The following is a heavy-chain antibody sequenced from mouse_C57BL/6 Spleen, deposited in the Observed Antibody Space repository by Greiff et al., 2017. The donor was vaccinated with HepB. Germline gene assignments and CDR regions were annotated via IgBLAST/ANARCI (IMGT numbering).Heavy chain of an antibody. CDR1: GYTFTSYW. Sequence: QVQLQQPGAELVKPGASVKMSCKASGYTFTSYWITWVKQRPGQGLEWIGDIYPGSGSTNYNEKFKSKATLTVDTSSSTAYMQLSSLTSEDSAVYYCARCTVVATPYAMDYWGQGTSVTVSS. CDR2: IYPGSGST. D-gene: IGHD1-1*01. CDR3: ARCTVVATPYAMDY. J-gene: IGHJ4*01. V-gene: IGHV1-55*01.